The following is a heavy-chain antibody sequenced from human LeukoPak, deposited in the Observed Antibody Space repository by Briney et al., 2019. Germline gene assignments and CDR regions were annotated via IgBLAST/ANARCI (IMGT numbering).Heavy chain of an antibody. D-gene: IGHD3-16*01. CDR2: ISSSSSTI. CDR1: GFTFSSYS. J-gene: IGHJ6*03. Sequence: PGGSLRLSCAASGFTFSSYSMNWVRQAPGKGLEWVSYISSSSSTIYYADSVKGRFTISRDNAKNSLYLQMNSLRAEDTGVYYCARTYMIGYYYMDVWGKGTTVTVSS. V-gene: IGHV3-48*01. CDR3: ARTYMIGYYYMDV.